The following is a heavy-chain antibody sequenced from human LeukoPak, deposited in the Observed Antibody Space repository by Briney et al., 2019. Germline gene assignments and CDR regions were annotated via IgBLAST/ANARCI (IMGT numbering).Heavy chain of an antibody. D-gene: IGHD6-13*01. CDR3: ARDAIAAAGIYYYYGMDA. V-gene: IGHV3-21*01. Sequence: NPGGSLRLSCAASGFTFSSYSMNWVRQAPGKGLEWVSSISSSSSYIYYADSVKGRFTISRDNAKNSLYLQMNSLRAEDTAVYYCARDAIAAAGIYYYYGMDAWGQGTTVTVSS. J-gene: IGHJ6*02. CDR2: ISSSSSYI. CDR1: GFTFSSYS.